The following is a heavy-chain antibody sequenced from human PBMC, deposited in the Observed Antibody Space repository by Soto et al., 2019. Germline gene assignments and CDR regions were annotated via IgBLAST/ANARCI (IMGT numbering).Heavy chain of an antibody. D-gene: IGHD6-13*01. CDR2: VYYSGNT. V-gene: IGHV4-39*01. Sequence: SGTLSLTCTVTGGSIRNSGYYWGWFRQPPGKGLEWIGSVYYSGNTFYNPSLKSRVTISVDTSNNQFSLKVNSVTAADTAVYYCARRHSSSWFSDLWGQGIQVTVS. CDR3: ARRHSSSWFSDL. J-gene: IGHJ5*02. CDR1: GGSIRNSGYY.